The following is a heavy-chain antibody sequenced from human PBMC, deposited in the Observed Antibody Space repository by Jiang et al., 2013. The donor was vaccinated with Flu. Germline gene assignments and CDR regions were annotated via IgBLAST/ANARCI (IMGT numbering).Heavy chain of an antibody. Sequence: EVKLVQSGAEVKKPGESLKISCETSGYTFTKNWIGWVRQMPGKGLELIGFIYPRDSDTRYSPSFQGQVTISADKSVSTAYLQWTSLKASDTAIYFCARSSSGWHNWLDPWGQGTQVTVST. CDR3: ARSSSGWHNWLDP. CDR1: GYTFTKNW. J-gene: IGHJ5*02. CDR2: IYPRDSDT. D-gene: IGHD6-19*01. V-gene: IGHV5-51*01.